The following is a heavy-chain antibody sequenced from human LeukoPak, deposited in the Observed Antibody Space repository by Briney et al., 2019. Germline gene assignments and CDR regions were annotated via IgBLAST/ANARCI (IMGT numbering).Heavy chain of an antibody. Sequence: GGSLRLSCAASGFTFSNYSMNWVRQAPGKGLEWVSSISSSSSYIYYADSVKGRFTISRDNAKNSLYLQMNSLRAEDTAVYYCARSLDTAMVTRDYFDYWGQGTLVTVSS. CDR3: ARSLDTAMVTRDYFDY. D-gene: IGHD5-18*01. CDR1: GFTFSNYS. CDR2: ISSSSSYI. J-gene: IGHJ4*02. V-gene: IGHV3-21*01.